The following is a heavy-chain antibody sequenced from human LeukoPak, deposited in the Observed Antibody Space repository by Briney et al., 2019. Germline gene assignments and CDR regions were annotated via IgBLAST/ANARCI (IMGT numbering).Heavy chain of an antibody. V-gene: IGHV3-30*18. CDR3: AKDYYGS. D-gene: IGHD3-10*01. CDR1: GFTFSNYG. CDR2: ISLDGGIK. J-gene: IGHJ4*02. Sequence: PGGSLRLSCAASGFTFSNYGMHWVRQPPGKRLEWVAVISLDGGIKYYTDSVKGRFTISRDNSQNTLYLQMNSLRAEDTAVYYCAKDYYGSGGQGTLVTVSS.